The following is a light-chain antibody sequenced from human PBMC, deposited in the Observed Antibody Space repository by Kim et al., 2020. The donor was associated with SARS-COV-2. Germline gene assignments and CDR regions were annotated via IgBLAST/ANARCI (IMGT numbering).Light chain of an antibody. V-gene: IGKV1-39*01. J-gene: IGKJ1*01. CDR2: AAS. Sequence: ASVGYGVTNTCRARQSISSYLKWDQQKPGKAPTHLIYAASSLQSGVPSRFSGGGSGTDFTLTISSLRPEDFATYYCQQNYSTPWTFGQGTTVDSK. CDR3: QQNYSTPWT. CDR1: QSISSY.